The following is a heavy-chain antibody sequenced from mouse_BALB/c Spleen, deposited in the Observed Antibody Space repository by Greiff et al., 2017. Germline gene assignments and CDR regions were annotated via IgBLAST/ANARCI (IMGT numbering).Heavy chain of an antibody. J-gene: IGHJ2*01. CDR3: AYYGSSYPYYFDD. Sequence: VQLKQSGPSLVKPSQTLSLTCSVTGDSITSGYWNWIRKFPGNKLEYMGYISYSGSTYYNPSLKSRISITRDTSKNQYYLQLNSVTTEDTATYYCAYYGSSYPYYFDDWGQGTTLTVSS. D-gene: IGHD1-1*01. CDR1: GDSITSGY. CDR2: ISYSGST. V-gene: IGHV3-8*02.